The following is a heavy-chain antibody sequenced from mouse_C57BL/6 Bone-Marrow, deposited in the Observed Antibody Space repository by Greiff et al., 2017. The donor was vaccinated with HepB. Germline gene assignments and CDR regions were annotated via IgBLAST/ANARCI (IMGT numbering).Heavy chain of an antibody. D-gene: IGHD1-1*01. Sequence: EVMLVESGGGLVQPGGSLKLSCAASGFTFSDYGMAWVRQAPRKGPEWVAFISNLAHSIYYADTVTGRFTISRENAKNTLYLEMSSLRSEDTAMYYCARRYYGSRRDWYFDVWGTGTTVTVSS. J-gene: IGHJ1*03. CDR2: ISNLAHSI. V-gene: IGHV5-15*04. CDR1: GFTFSDYG. CDR3: ARRYYGSRRDWYFDV.